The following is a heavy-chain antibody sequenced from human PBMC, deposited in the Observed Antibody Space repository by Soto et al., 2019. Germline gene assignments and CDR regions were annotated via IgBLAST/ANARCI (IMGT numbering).Heavy chain of an antibody. D-gene: IGHD3-10*01. CDR1: GGSISSYY. CDR2: IYYSGST. Sequence: SETLSLTCTVSGGSISSYYWSWIRQPPGKGLEWIGYIYYSGSTNYNPSLKSRVTISVDTSKNQFSLKLSSVTAADTAVYYCARVRKSYYYGSGSYYNGRGSSFDPWGQGTLVTVSS. J-gene: IGHJ5*02. CDR3: ARVRKSYYYGSGSYYNGRGSSFDP. V-gene: IGHV4-59*01.